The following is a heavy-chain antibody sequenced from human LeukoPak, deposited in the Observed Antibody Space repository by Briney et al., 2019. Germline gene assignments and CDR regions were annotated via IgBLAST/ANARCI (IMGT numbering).Heavy chain of an antibody. CDR3: ARGRYYYGSGSLNHFDY. D-gene: IGHD3-10*01. Sequence: PGGSLRLSCAASGFTFSTYAMSWVRQPPGKGLEWIGEINHSGSTNYNPSLKSRVTISVDTSKNQFSLKLSSVTAADTAVYYCARGRYYYGSGSLNHFDYWGQGTLVTVSS. CDR2: INHSGST. CDR1: GFTFSTYA. V-gene: IGHV4-34*01. J-gene: IGHJ4*02.